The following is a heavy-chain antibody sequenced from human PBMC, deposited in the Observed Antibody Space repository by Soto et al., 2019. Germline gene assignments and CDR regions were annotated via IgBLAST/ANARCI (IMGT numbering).Heavy chain of an antibody. CDR3: ARDDGSSCVY. Sequence: QVQLVESGGGVVQPGRSLRLSCAASGFTFSSYGMHWVRQAPGKGLEWVAVIWYDGSNKYYADSVKGRFTISRDNSKNTLYRQMNSLRAEDTAVYYCARDDGSSCVYWGQGTLVTVSS. D-gene: IGHD6-6*01. CDR2: IWYDGSNK. CDR1: GFTFSSYG. J-gene: IGHJ4*02. V-gene: IGHV3-33*01.